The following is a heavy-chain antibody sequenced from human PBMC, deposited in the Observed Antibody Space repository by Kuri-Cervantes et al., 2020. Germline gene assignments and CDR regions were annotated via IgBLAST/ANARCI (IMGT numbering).Heavy chain of an antibody. J-gene: IGHJ6*02. Sequence: LRLSCTVSGGSISSGSYYWSWIRQPAGKGLEWIGRIYTSGSTNYNPSLKSRVTISVGTSKNQFSLKLSSVTAADTAVYYCARCPYYYGSGSYLDYYYYYGMDVWGQGTTVTVSS. D-gene: IGHD3-10*01. CDR3: ARCPYYYGSGSYLDYYYYYGMDV. CDR1: GGSISSGSYY. V-gene: IGHV4-61*02. CDR2: IYTSGST.